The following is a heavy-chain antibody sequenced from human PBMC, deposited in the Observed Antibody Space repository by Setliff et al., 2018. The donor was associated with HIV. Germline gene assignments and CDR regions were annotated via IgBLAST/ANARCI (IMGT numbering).Heavy chain of an antibody. Sequence: GGSLRLSCASSGFTFSSYAMTWVRQAPGKGLEWVSVIYSGGSTYYADSVKGRFTISRDNAKNTLYLHMNSLRAEDTAVFYCAKDDRTGGAVVVYSGMGVWGQGTTVTVSS. CDR3: AKDDRTGGAVVVYSGMGV. V-gene: IGHV3-23*03. D-gene: IGHD3-16*01. CDR2: IYSGGST. J-gene: IGHJ6*02. CDR1: GFTFSSYA.